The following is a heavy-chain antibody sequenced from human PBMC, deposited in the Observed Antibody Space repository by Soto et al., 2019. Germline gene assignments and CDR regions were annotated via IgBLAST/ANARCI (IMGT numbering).Heavy chain of an antibody. CDR3: ARDPGYSYGYN. J-gene: IGHJ4*02. CDR2: INAGNGNT. CDR1: GYTFTSYA. V-gene: IGHV1-3*01. D-gene: IGHD5-18*01. Sequence: QVQLVQSGAEVKKPGASVKVSCKASGYTFTSYAMQWVRQAPGQRLEWMGWINAGNGNTKYSQKFRGRVTITRDTSASTAYMELISLRSEDTAVYYCARDPGYSYGYNWGQGTLVTVSS.